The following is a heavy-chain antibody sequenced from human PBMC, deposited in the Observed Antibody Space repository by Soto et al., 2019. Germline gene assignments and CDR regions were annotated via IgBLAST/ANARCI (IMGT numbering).Heavy chain of an antibody. CDR3: ARDDYGDSPGWRL. V-gene: IGHV1-69*08. D-gene: IGHD4-17*01. CDR2: IIPILGIA. Sequence: QVQLVQSGAEVKKPGSSVKVSCKASGGTFSSYTISWVRQAPGQGLEWMGRIIPILGIANYAQKFQGRVTNTXDXFTSPAYMELSSLRSEDTAVYYCARDDYGDSPGWRLWGQGTLVTVSS. CDR1: GGTFSSYT. J-gene: IGHJ4*02.